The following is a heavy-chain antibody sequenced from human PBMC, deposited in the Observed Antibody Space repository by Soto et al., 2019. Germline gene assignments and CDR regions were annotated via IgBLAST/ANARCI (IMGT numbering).Heavy chain of an antibody. CDR1: GGSLSGYY. D-gene: IGHD6-6*01. CDR3: ASRYSSSSHFDY. V-gene: IGHV4-34*01. J-gene: IGHJ4*02. CDR2: INHSGST. Sequence: SETLSLTCAVYGGSLSGYYWTWIRQPPGKGLEWIGEINHSGSTNYNPSLKSRVTVSVDTSKNQLSLKLSSVTAADTAVYHCASRYSSSSHFDYWGQGTLVTAPQ.